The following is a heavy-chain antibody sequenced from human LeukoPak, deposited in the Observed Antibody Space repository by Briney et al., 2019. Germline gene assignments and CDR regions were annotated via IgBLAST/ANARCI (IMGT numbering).Heavy chain of an antibody. CDR1: GGSISSYY. Sequence: SETLSLTCTVSGGSISSYYWSWIRQPPGKGLEWIGYIYYSGSTNYNPSLKSRVTISVDTSKNQFSLKLSSVTAADTAVYYCARAEIRQYLDYWGQGTLVTVSS. CDR2: IYYSGST. J-gene: IGHJ4*02. V-gene: IGHV4-59*08. D-gene: IGHD3-3*02. CDR3: ARAEIRQYLDY.